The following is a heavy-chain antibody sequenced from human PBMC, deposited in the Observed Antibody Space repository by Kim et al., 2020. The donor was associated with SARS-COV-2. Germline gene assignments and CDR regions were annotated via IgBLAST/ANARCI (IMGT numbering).Heavy chain of an antibody. Sequence: GGSLRLSCAASGFIFSSYSMNWVRQAPGKGLEWVSSISSSNSYIYYADSVKGRFTISRDNAKNSLYLQMNSLRAEDAAVYYCAREAGYSSSWPAYYGMDVWGQGTTVTVSS. CDR1: GFIFSSYS. CDR3: AREAGYSSSWPAYYGMDV. CDR2: ISSSNSYI. D-gene: IGHD6-13*01. J-gene: IGHJ6*02. V-gene: IGHV3-21*01.